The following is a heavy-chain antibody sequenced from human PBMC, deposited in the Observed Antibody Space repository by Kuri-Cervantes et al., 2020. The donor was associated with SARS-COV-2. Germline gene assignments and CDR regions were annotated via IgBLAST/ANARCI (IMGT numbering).Heavy chain of an antibody. Sequence: ASVKVSCKASGYTFTSYGISWVRQAPGQGLEWMGWISAYNGNTNYAQKLQGRVTMTTDTSTSTAYMELRGLRSDDTAVYYCAREKLRYFDWSKPPTPEYYFDYWGQGTLVTVS. D-gene: IGHD3-9*01. J-gene: IGHJ4*02. CDR2: ISAYNGNT. CDR1: GYTFTSYG. V-gene: IGHV1-18*01. CDR3: AREKLRYFDWSKPPTPEYYFDY.